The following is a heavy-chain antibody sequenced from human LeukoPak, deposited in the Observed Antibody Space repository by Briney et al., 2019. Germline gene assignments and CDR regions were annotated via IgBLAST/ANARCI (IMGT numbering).Heavy chain of an antibody. V-gene: IGHV5-51*01. Sequence: GESLKISCKASGYSFTTYWIGWVRQVPGKGLEWVGIIYPADSTAKYSPSFQGQVTISVDKSISTAYLQWSSLKTSDTAMYYCARSGGNGLELRGDAFDIWGQGTMVTVSS. J-gene: IGHJ3*02. D-gene: IGHD1-7*01. CDR2: IYPADSTA. CDR3: ARSGGNGLELRGDAFDI. CDR1: GYSFTTYW.